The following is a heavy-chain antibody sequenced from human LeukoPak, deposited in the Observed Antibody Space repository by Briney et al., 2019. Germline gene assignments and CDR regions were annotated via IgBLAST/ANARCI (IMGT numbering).Heavy chain of an antibody. CDR3: ATTLGYCSGGSCNGDAFDI. Sequence: SETLSLTCTVSGGSISSYYWSWIRQPPGKVLEWIGYIYYSGSTNYNPSLKSRVTMSVDTSKNQFSLKLSSVTAADTAVYYCATTLGYCSGGSCNGDAFDIWGQGTMVTVSS. D-gene: IGHD2-15*01. J-gene: IGHJ3*02. CDR1: GGSISSYY. CDR2: IYYSGST. V-gene: IGHV4-59*01.